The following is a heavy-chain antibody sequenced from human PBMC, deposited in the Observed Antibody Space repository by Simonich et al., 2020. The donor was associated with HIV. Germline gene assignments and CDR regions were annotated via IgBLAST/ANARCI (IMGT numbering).Heavy chain of an antibody. Sequence: QVQLQQWGAGLLKPSETLSLTCAVYGGSFSGYYWSWIRQPPGKGLEWIGEINHSENTNYNPSLKSRVTISVDTSKNQFSLKLSSVTAADTAVYYCARRHPTTVTTPYFDYWGQGTLVTVSS. D-gene: IGHD4-17*01. CDR1: GGSFSGYY. J-gene: IGHJ4*02. CDR3: ARRHPTTVTTPYFDY. CDR2: INHSENT. V-gene: IGHV4-34*01.